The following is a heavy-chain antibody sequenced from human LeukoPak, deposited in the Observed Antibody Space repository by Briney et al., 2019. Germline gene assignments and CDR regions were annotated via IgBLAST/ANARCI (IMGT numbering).Heavy chain of an antibody. J-gene: IGHJ4*02. Sequence: TSETLSLTCTVSGGSISSYYWSWIRQPPGKGLEWIGYIYYSGSTDYSPSLKSRVTVSVDTSKNQFSLKLSSVTAADTAVYYCARTHGGGYSYGSADYWGQGTLVTVSS. CDR1: GGSISSYY. CDR2: IYYSGST. V-gene: IGHV4-59*08. CDR3: ARTHGGGYSYGSADY. D-gene: IGHD5-18*01.